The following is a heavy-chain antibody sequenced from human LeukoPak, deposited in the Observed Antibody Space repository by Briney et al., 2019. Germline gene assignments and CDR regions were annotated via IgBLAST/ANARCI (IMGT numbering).Heavy chain of an antibody. CDR3: ARSTSCSGGSCSHNWFDP. CDR1: GGSFSGYY. CDR2: INHSGST. Sequence: SETLSLTCAVYGGSFSGYYWSGIRQPPGKGLEWIGEINHSGSTNYNPSLKSRVTISVDTSKNQFSLKLSSVTAADTAVYYCARSTSCSGGSCSHNWFDPWGQGTLVTVSS. V-gene: IGHV4-34*01. J-gene: IGHJ5*02. D-gene: IGHD2-15*01.